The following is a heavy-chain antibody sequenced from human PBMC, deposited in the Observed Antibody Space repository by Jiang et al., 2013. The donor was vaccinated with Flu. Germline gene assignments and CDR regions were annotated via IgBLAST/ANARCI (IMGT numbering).Heavy chain of an antibody. V-gene: IGHV1-2*04. CDR3: AREMVRGVIISSDAFDI. CDR1: GYTFIGYY. J-gene: IGHJ3*02. CDR2: INPNSGGT. D-gene: IGHD3-10*01. Sequence: GAEVKKPGASVKVSCKASGYTFIGYYMHWVRQAPGQGLEWMGWINPNSGGTNYAQKFQGWVTMTRDTSISTAYMELSRLRSDDTAVYYCAREMVRGVIISSDAFDIWGQGTMVTVSS.